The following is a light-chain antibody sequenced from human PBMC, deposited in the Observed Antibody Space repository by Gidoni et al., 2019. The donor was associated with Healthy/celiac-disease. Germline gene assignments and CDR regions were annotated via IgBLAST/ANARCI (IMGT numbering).Light chain of an antibody. V-gene: IGKV3-11*01. CDR3: QQRSNWLT. CDR1: QSVSSY. CDR2: DAS. Sequence: EIVLTKSPATLSLSPGERATLSCRASQSVSSYLAWYQQKPGQAPRLLIYDASNRATGIPARFSGSGSGTDFTLTISSLDPEDFAVYYCQQRSNWLTFGGGTKVEIK. J-gene: IGKJ4*01.